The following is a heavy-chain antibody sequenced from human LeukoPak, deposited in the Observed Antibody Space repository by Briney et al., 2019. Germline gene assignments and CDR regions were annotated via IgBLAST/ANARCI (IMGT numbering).Heavy chain of an antibody. V-gene: IGHV1-18*01. J-gene: IGHJ4*02. CDR2: ISAYSGNT. D-gene: IGHD3-10*01. Sequence: ASVKVSCKASGYTFTSYGISWVRQAPGQGLEWMGWISAYSGNTNYAQKLQGRVTMTTDTSTSTAYMELRSLRSDDTAVYYCVYGSGSLYYFDYWGQGTLVTVSS. CDR1: GYTFTSYG. CDR3: VYGSGSLYYFDY.